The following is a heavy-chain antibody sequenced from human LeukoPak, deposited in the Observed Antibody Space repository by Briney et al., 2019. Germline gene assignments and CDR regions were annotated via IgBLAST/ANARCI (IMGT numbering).Heavy chain of an antibody. CDR3: ARDRRLGELSLYHPGAFDI. J-gene: IGHJ3*02. CDR1: GYTFTGYY. D-gene: IGHD3-16*02. CDR2: INPNSGGT. Sequence: ASVKVSCKASGYTFTGYYMHWVRQAPGQGLEWMGWINPNSGGTNYAQKFQGRVTMTRDTSISTAYMELSRLRSDDTAVYYCARDRRLGELSLYHPGAFDIWGQGTVVTVSS. V-gene: IGHV1-2*02.